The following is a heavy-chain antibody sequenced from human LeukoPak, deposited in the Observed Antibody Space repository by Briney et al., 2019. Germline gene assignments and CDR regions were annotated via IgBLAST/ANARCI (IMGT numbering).Heavy chain of an antibody. V-gene: IGHV4-59*01. J-gene: IGHJ4*02. D-gene: IGHD3-22*01. CDR2: IYYSGST. CDR1: GRSLSSYY. Sequence: PSETLSLTCTVSGRSLSSYYWSWIRQPPGGGLEWVGYIYYSGSTNYNPSLKSRVTISVDTSKNQFSLKLSSVTAADTAVYYCASLDYYDSSGYCVPYWGQGTLVTVSS. CDR3: ASLDYYDSSGYCVPY.